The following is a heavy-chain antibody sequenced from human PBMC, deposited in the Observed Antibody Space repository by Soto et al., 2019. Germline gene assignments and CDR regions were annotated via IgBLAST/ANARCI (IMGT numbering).Heavy chain of an antibody. CDR1: GGSVSXXXYY. Sequence: SETLALTCTVSGGSVSXXXYYWSWIRQPPGKGLEWIGYIYYSGSTSYNPSLKSRVTISQDTSKNQFSLRLRSVTAADTAVYYCARLDTALDYWGQGTLVTVSS. CDR3: ARLDTALDY. V-gene: IGHV4-61*01. CDR2: IYYSGST. D-gene: IGHD5-18*01. J-gene: IGHJ4*02.